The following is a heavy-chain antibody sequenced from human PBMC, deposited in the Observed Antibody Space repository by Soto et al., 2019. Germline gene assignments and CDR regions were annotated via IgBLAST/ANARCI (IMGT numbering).Heavy chain of an antibody. Sequence: PGGSLRLSCAASGFTFSSYGMHWVRQAPGKGLEWVAVISYDGSNKYYADSVKGRFTISRDNSKNTLYLQMNSLRAEDTAVYYCAKSGDPPYYYYGMDVWGQGTTVTVSS. CDR2: ISYDGSNK. CDR1: GFTFSSYG. CDR3: AKSGDPPYYYYGMDV. J-gene: IGHJ6*02. D-gene: IGHD3-10*01. V-gene: IGHV3-30*18.